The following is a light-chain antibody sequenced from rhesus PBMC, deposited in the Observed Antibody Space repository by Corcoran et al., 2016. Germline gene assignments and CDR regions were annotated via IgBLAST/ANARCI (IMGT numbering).Light chain of an antibody. Sequence: DIVMTQTPLSLPVTLGEPASISCRSSQSLLDSEDGNTYLEWYLQKPGQSPQLLIYEVSNRASGVPDRFSGRGSDTDFTLKISRVEAEDVGVYYCMQALEFPLTFGGGTKVELK. CDR3: MQALEFPLT. V-gene: IGKV2-104*01. CDR1: QSLLDSEDGNTY. CDR2: EVS. J-gene: IGKJ4*01.